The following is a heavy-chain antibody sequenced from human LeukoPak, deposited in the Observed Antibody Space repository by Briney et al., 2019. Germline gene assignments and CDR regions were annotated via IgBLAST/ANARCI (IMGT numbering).Heavy chain of an antibody. V-gene: IGHV3-15*01. CDR1: GFTFSNAW. D-gene: IGHD3-9*01. J-gene: IGHJ4*02. CDR2: IKSKTDGGTT. CDR3: TTQGPYDILTGFGYYFDY. Sequence: GSLRLSCAASGFTFSNAWMSWVRQAPGKGLEWVGRIKSKTDGGTTDYAAPVKGRFTISRDDSKNTLYLQMNSLKTEDTAVYYCTTQGPYDILTGFGYYFDYWGQGTLVTVSS.